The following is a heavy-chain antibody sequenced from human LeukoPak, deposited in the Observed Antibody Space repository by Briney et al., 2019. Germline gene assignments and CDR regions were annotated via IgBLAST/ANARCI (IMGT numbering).Heavy chain of an antibody. J-gene: IGHJ4*02. CDR3: AKDLGPYIVVVVAATPFDY. CDR2: IRYDGSNK. V-gene: IGHV3-30*02. D-gene: IGHD2-15*01. Sequence: GGSLRLSCAASGFTFSSYGMHWVRQAPGKGLEWVAFIRYDGSNKYYADSVKGRFTISRDNSKSTLYLQMNSLRAEDTAVYYCAKDLGPYIVVVVAATPFDYWGQGTLVTVSS. CDR1: GFTFSSYG.